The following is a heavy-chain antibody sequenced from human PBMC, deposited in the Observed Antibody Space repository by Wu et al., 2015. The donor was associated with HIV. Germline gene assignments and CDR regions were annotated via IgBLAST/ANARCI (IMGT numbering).Heavy chain of an antibody. V-gene: IGHV1-69*05. CDR3: ARDLGERRNYYGMDV. D-gene: IGHD3-16*01. Sequence: QVQLVQSGAEVKKPGSSVKVSCKASGGTFSSYAISWVRQAPGQGLEWMGGIIPIFGTANYAQKFQGRVTITTDESTSTAYMELSSLRSEDTAVYYCARDLGERRNYYGMDVWGPRGPRSPSPQ. CDR1: GGTFSSYA. J-gene: IGHJ6*01. CDR2: IIPIFGTA.